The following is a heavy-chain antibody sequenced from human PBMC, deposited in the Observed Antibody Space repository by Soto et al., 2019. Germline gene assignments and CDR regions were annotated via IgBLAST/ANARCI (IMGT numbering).Heavy chain of an antibody. CDR1: GGSISSGDYY. CDR3: ARYRSVGIQLWAPDYYHYGMAA. D-gene: IGHD5-18*01. V-gene: IGHV4-30-4*01. J-gene: IGHJ6*02. Sequence: SETLSLTCTVSGGSISSGDYYWSWIRQPPGKGLEWIGYIYYSGSTYYNPSLKSRVTISVDTSKNQFSLKLSSVTAADTAVYYCARYRSVGIQLWAPDYYHYGMAARGQGTTVTVSS. CDR2: IYYSGST.